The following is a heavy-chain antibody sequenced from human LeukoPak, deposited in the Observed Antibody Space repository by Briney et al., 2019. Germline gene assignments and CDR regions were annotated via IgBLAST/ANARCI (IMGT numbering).Heavy chain of an antibody. CDR3: AKDRMGGVTFFDY. Sequence: GGSLRLSCAASGFTFNIYAMNWVRQAPGKGLEWISSISYSAAGTYYADSVKGRFSISRDNSKKIVYLQMNSLRAEDTAVYYCAKDRMGGVTFFDYWGQGTLVTVSS. V-gene: IGHV3-23*01. CDR1: GFTFNIYA. J-gene: IGHJ4*02. D-gene: IGHD3-16*01. CDR2: ISYSAAGT.